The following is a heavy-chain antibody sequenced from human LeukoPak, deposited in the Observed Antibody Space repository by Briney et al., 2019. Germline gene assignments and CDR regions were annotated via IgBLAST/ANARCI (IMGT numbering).Heavy chain of an antibody. J-gene: IGHJ4*02. D-gene: IGHD6-19*01. CDR1: GYTFTGYY. V-gene: IGHV1-2*02. CDR3: ARGFWLIPIAVAGFGY. CDR2: INPNSGGT. Sequence: ASVKVSCKASGYTFTGYYIHWVRQAPGQGLEWMGWINPNSGGTNYAQKFQGRVTMTRDTSISTAYMELSRLRSDDTAVYYCARGFWLIPIAVAGFGYWGQGTLVTVSS.